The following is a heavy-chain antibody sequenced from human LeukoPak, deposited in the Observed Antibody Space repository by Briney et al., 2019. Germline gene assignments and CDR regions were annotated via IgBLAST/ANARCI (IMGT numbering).Heavy chain of an antibody. J-gene: IGHJ4*02. CDR1: GFIFGDYA. CDR2: IRSNGYGGTT. CDR3: TRRRTFDY. Sequence: GGSLRLSCTGSGFIFGDYAMTWFRQAPGKGLEWIGSIRSNGYGGTTEYAASVKGRFTISRDDSNSIAFLQMNSLKSEDTAAYHCTRRRTFDYWGQGTLVTVSS. V-gene: IGHV3-49*03.